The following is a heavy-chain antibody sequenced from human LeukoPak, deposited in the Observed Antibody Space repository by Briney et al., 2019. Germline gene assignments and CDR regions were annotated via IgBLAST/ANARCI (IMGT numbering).Heavy chain of an antibody. Sequence: GGSLRLSCVVSTFTKAWMNWVRQAPGKGLEWVANIKQDGSEKYYVDSVKGRFTISRDNAKNSLYLQMNSLRAEDTAVYYCARETTELLYDYWGQGTLVTVSS. CDR2: IKQDGSEK. CDR3: ARETTELLYDY. J-gene: IGHJ4*02. V-gene: IGHV3-7*03. CDR1: TFTKAW. D-gene: IGHD3-10*01.